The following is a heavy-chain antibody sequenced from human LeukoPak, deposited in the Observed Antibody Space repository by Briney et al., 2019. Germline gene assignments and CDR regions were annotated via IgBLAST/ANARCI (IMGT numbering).Heavy chain of an antibody. V-gene: IGHV1-2*02. CDR2: TNPNSGGT. Sequence: ASVKVSCKASGYTFTGYYMHWVRQAPGQGLEWMGWTNPNSGGTNYAQKFQGRVTMTRDTSISTAYMELSRLRSDDTAVYYCARDFNAKGERGYFYWGQGTLVTVSS. D-gene: IGHD2-15*01. J-gene: IGHJ4*02. CDR1: GYTFTGYY. CDR3: ARDFNAKGERGYFY.